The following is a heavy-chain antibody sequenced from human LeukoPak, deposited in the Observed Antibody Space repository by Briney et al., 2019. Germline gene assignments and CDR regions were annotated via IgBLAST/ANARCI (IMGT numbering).Heavy chain of an antibody. CDR2: IRYDGSNK. Sequence: GGSLRLSCAASGFTFSSYGMHWVRQAPGKGLEWVGFIRYDGSNKYYADSVKGRFTISRDNSKNTLYLQMNSLRAEDTAVYYCAKDQVAARLLDYWGQGTLVTVSS. V-gene: IGHV3-30*02. CDR3: AKDQVAARLLDY. D-gene: IGHD6-6*01. CDR1: GFTFSSYG. J-gene: IGHJ4*02.